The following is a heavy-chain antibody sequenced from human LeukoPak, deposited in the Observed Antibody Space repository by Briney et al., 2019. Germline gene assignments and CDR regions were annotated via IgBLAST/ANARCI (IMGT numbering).Heavy chain of an antibody. V-gene: IGHV3-21*01. D-gene: IGHD3-10*01. J-gene: IGHJ4*02. CDR2: ISSSSSYI. CDR3: AREDKVYYYGSSY. Sequence: GGSLRLSCAASGFTFSSYSMNWVRQAPGKGLEWVSSISSSSSYIYYADSVKGRFTISRDNAKNSLYLQMNSLRAEDTAVYYCAREDKVYYYGSSYWGQGTLVTVSS. CDR1: GFTFSSYS.